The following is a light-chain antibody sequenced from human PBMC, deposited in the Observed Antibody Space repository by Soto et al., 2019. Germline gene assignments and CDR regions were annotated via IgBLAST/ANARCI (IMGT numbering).Light chain of an antibody. J-gene: IGKJ1*01. Sequence: EIVLTQSPGTLSLSPVERVTLSCMASQSLSSGYLAWYQQKFGQAPRLLIYDASRRATGIPERFRGSGSGTDFTLTITRLEPEDFAVYYCQQYGSSPTFGLGTKVDIK. CDR3: QQYGSSPT. CDR1: QSLSSGY. V-gene: IGKV3-20*01. CDR2: DAS.